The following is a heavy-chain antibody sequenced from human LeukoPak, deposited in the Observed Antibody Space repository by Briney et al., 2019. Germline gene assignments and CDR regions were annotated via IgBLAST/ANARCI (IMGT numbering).Heavy chain of an antibody. CDR2: IYYSGST. J-gene: IGHJ4*02. V-gene: IGHV4-31*03. Sequence: SETLSLTCTVSGGSISSGGYYWRWTRQHPGKGLEWIGYIYYSGSTYYNPSLKSRVTISVDTSKNQFSLKLSSVTAADTAVYYCAREFDFNYDYVWGSPVGRYFDYWGQGTLVTVSS. CDR1: GGSISSGGYY. CDR3: AREFDFNYDYVWGSPVGRYFDY. D-gene: IGHD3-16*01.